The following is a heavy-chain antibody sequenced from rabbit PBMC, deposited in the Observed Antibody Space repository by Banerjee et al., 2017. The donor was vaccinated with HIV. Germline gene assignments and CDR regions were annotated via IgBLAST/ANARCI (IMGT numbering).Heavy chain of an antibody. J-gene: IGHJ4*01. D-gene: IGHD4-1*01. CDR2: INTISGDT. Sequence: QSLEESGGGLVQPGGSLTLSCKASGFTISSGYDMCWVRQAPGKRPEWIACINTISGDTVYATWAKGRFTISKASWTTVTLQMTSLTAADTASYFCARDLAGVIGWNFNLWGPGTLVTVS. CDR3: ARDLAGVIGWNFNL. V-gene: IGHV1S40*01. CDR1: GFTISSGYD.